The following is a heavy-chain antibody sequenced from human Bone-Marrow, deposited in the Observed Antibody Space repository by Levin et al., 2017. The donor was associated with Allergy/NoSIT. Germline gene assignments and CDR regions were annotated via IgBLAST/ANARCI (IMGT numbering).Heavy chain of an antibody. Sequence: PSETLSLTCAASGFTFSNYWMSWVRQAPGKGLEWVAIINQEGSEKKYGDSVKGRFTVSRDNAKNSMYLQMNSLRAEDTAVYYCARDDNWIADYWGQGTLVTVS. J-gene: IGHJ4*02. CDR1: GFTFSNYW. CDR3: ARDDNWIADY. D-gene: IGHD1-20*01. V-gene: IGHV3-7*01. CDR2: INQEGSEK.